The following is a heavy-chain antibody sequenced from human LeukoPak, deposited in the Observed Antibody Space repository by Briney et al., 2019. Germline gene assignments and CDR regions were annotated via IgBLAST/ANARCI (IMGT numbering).Heavy chain of an antibody. CDR3: TSVSAGLIEY. D-gene: IGHD3-16*01. Sequence: GGSLRLSCAASGFTFSDHYMDWVRQAPGKGLEWVGRIRNKAKSYSTEYATSVKGRFTISRDDSKNSLYLQMNSLETEDTAFYYCTSVSAGLIEYWGQGTLVTVSS. CDR1: GFTFSDHY. J-gene: IGHJ4*02. V-gene: IGHV3-72*01. CDR2: IRNKAKSYST.